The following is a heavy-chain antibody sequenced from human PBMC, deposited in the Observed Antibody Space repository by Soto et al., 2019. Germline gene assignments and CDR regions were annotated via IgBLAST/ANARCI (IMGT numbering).Heavy chain of an antibody. CDR1: GYTFTSYA. Sequence: ASVKVSCKASGYTFTSYAMHWVRQAPGQRLEWMGWINAGNGNTKYSQKFQGRVTITRDTSASTAYKELSSLRTEDTAVYYCARGPDYDFWSGYQPDAFDIWGQGTMVTVSS. J-gene: IGHJ3*02. CDR3: ARGPDYDFWSGYQPDAFDI. D-gene: IGHD3-3*01. CDR2: INAGNGNT. V-gene: IGHV1-3*01.